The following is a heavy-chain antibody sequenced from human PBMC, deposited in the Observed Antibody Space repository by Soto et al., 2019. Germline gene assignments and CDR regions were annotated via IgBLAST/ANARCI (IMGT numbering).Heavy chain of an antibody. Sequence: APVKVSCKASGYTFTSYRISWVRQAPGQGLEWMGWISAYNGNTNYAQKLQGRVTMTTDTSTSTAYMELRSLRSDDTAVYYCASVDILTGYGDYWGQEPWSPSPQ. CDR3: ASVDILTGYGDY. CDR1: GYTFTSYR. CDR2: ISAYNGNT. D-gene: IGHD3-9*01. V-gene: IGHV1-18*01. J-gene: IGHJ4*01.